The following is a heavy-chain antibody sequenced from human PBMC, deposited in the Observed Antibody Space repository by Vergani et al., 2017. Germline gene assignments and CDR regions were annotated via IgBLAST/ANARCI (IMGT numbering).Heavy chain of an antibody. CDR2: IYYSGST. V-gene: IGHV4-59*01. J-gene: IGHJ4*02. D-gene: IGHD3-10*01. CDR1: GGSISSYY. Sequence: QVQLQESGPGLVKPSETLSLTCTVSGGSISSYYWSWTRQPPGKGLEWIGYIYYSGSTNYNPSLKSRVTISVDTSKNQFSLKLSSVTAADTAVYYCASGDYGSGSYNYYWGQGTLVTVSS. CDR3: ASGDYGSGSYNYY.